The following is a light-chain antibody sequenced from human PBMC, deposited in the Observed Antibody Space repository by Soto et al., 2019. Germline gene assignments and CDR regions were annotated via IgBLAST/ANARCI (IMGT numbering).Light chain of an antibody. CDR2: GNN. CDR1: SSNIGAGYD. CDR3: QSYDSSLIYV. Sequence: QAVVTQPPSVSGAPGQRVTISCTGSSSNIGAGYDVHWYQLLPGTAPKLLIYGNNNRPSGVPDRFSGSKSGTSASLAITGLQAEDEADYYCQSYDSSLIYVFGTGTKLTVL. V-gene: IGLV1-40*01. J-gene: IGLJ1*01.